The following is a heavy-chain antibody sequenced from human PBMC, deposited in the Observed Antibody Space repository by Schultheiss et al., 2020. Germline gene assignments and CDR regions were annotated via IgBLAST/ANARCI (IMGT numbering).Heavy chain of an antibody. CDR3: ARDQGSVTTVYYYGLDV. D-gene: IGHD4-17*01. Sequence: GESLKISCAASGFTFSSYAMHWVRQAPGKGLEWVAVISYDGSNKYYADSVKGRFTISRDNSKNTLYLQMNSLRAEDTAMYYCARDQGSVTTVYYYGLDVWGQGTTVTVSS. CDR1: GFTFSSYA. CDR2: ISYDGSNK. J-gene: IGHJ6*02. V-gene: IGHV3-30-3*01.